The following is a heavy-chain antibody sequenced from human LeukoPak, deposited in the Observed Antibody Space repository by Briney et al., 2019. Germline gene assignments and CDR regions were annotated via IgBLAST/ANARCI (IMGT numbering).Heavy chain of an antibody. CDR3: ARDSLTPGIDFDY. D-gene: IGHD2-21*01. J-gene: IGHJ4*02. CDR1: GFTFSRYS. CDR2: ISSSSSYI. Sequence: GGSLRLSCAASGFTFSRYSMNWLRQAPGKGLEWVSSISSSSSYIYYADSVKGRFTISRDNVKNTQYLQMNSLRAEDTAVYYCARDSLTPGIDFDYWGQGTLVTVSS. V-gene: IGHV3-21*06.